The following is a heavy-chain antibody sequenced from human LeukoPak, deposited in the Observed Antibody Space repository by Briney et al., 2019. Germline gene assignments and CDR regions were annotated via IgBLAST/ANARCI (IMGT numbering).Heavy chain of an antibody. D-gene: IGHD5-24*01. CDR2: IFYSGST. CDR3: ARMGRDGYNYGYFDY. V-gene: IGHV4-39*07. Sequence: SETLSLTCTVSGGSISTSNYYWGWIRQPPGKGLEWIGNIFYSGSTYYSPSLRSRVTISLDTSRNQFSLKLSSVTAADTAVYYCARMGRDGYNYGYFDYWGQGTLVTVSS. CDR1: GGSISTSNYY. J-gene: IGHJ4*02.